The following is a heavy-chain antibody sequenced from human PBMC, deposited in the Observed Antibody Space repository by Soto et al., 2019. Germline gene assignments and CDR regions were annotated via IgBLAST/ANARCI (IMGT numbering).Heavy chain of an antibody. Sequence: QVQLVQSGAEVKKPGASVKVSCKASGYTFTSYGISWVRQAPGQGLEWMGWISAYNGNTNYAQKLQGRVTMTTDTSTSTAYIELRSLRSDDTAVYYCARDEDYYDSRGYYYSFDYWGQGTLVTVSS. J-gene: IGHJ4*02. CDR1: GYTFTSYG. CDR3: ARDEDYYDSRGYYYSFDY. CDR2: ISAYNGNT. V-gene: IGHV1-18*01. D-gene: IGHD3-22*01.